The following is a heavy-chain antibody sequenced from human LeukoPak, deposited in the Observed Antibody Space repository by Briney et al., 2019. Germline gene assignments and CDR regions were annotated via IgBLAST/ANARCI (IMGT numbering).Heavy chain of an antibody. CDR3: ARRAAMVRTFDY. Sequence: PSETLSLTCAVYGGSFSGYYWSWIRQPPGKGLEWIGEINHSGSTNYNPSLKSRVTISVDTSKNQFSLKLSSVTAADTAVYYCARRAAMVRTFDYWGQGTLVTVSS. CDR1: GGSFSGYY. J-gene: IGHJ4*02. V-gene: IGHV4-34*01. CDR2: INHSGST. D-gene: IGHD5-18*01.